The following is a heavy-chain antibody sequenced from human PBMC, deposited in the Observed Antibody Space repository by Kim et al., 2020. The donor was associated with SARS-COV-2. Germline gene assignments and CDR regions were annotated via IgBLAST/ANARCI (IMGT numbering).Heavy chain of an antibody. V-gene: IGHV3-74*01. CDR3: TKDNYYGSWSYSAWG. D-gene: IGHD3-10*01. CDR2: INSDGIST. CDR1: GFTFSSYY. Sequence: GGSLRLSCAASGFTFSSYYMHWVRQAPGKGLVWVSRINSDGISTNYADSVKGRFTISRDNANNTLYLQMNSLRADDTAVYYCTKDNYYGSWSYSAWGWGQGTTVTVSS. J-gene: IGHJ6*02.